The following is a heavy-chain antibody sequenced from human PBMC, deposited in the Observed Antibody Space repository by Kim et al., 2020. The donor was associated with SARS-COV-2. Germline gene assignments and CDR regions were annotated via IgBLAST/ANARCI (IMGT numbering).Heavy chain of an antibody. CDR3: ARENIVVVRWGPSPHKNWFDP. V-gene: IGHV4-31*03. Sequence: SETLSLTCTVSGGSISSGGYYWSWIRQHPGKGREWIGYIYYSGTTYYNPSLKSRVTISVDTSKNQFSLKLSSVTAADTGVYYWARENIVVVRWGPSPHKNWFDPWGQGTLVTVSS. CDR2: IYYSGTT. CDR1: GGSISSGGYY. D-gene: IGHD2-2*01. J-gene: IGHJ5*02.